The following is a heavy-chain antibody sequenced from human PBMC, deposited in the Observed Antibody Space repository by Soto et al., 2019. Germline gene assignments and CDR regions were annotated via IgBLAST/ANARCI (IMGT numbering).Heavy chain of an antibody. CDR2: IYHSGTT. J-gene: IGHJ5*01. V-gene: IGHV4-38-2*01. CDR3: ARTDNVVYSPS. CDR1: GDSIGSGYY. D-gene: IGHD2-15*01. Sequence: PAETLSLTCAVSGDSIGSGYYWAWIRRPPGKGLEWIGSIYHSGTTYYNPSLKSRVTISVDTSRNQFSLKLSSVTAADSAVYYCARTDNVVYSPSFGHGTLVTVSS.